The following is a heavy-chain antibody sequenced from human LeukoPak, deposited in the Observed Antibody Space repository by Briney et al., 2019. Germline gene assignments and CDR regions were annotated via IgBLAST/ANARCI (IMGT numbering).Heavy chain of an antibody. CDR3: ARAHPSFMNRGAFDI. V-gene: IGHV3-48*03. CDR2: ISSSGSTI. J-gene: IGHJ3*02. Sequence: GGSLRLSCAASGFTFSSYEMNWVRQAPGKGLEWVSYISSSGSTIYYADSVKGRFTISRDNAKNSLYLQMNSLRAEDTAVYYCARAHPSFMNRGAFDIWGQGTMVTVSS. D-gene: IGHD1-14*01. CDR1: GFTFSSYE.